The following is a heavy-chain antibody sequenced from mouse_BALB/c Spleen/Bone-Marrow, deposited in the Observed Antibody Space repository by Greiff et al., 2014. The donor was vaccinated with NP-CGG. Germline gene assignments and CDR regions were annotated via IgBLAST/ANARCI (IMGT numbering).Heavy chain of an antibody. Sequence: VKLQESGAELVRPGTSVKVSCKASGYAFTNYLIEWVKQRPGQGLEWIGVINPGSGGTNYNEKFKGKATLTADKSSSTAYMQLSSLTSDDSAVYFCARRGGNYGWFAYWGQGTLVTVSA. J-gene: IGHJ3*01. CDR1: GYAFTNYL. CDR3: ARRGGNYGWFAY. V-gene: IGHV1-54*01. D-gene: IGHD2-1*01. CDR2: INPGSGGT.